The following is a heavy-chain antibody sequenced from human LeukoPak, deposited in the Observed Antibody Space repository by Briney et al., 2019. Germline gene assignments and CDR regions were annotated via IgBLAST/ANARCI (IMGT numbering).Heavy chain of an antibody. D-gene: IGHD4-17*01. CDR2: ISGSGGST. V-gene: IGHV3-23*01. CDR1: GFTFSSYA. Sequence: GGSLRPSCAASGFTFSSYAMSWVRQAPGKGLEWVSAISGSGGSTYYADSVKGRFTISRDNSKNTLYLQMNSLRAEDTAVYYCAKVDGDYVLTGGPDYWGQGTLVTVSS. J-gene: IGHJ4*02. CDR3: AKVDGDYVLTGGPDY.